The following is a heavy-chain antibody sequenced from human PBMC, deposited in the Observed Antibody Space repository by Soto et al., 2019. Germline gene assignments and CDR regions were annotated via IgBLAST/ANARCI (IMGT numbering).Heavy chain of an antibody. D-gene: IGHD3-10*01. CDR1: GFTFSSYA. J-gene: IGHJ5*02. V-gene: IGHV3-23*01. Sequence: GGSLRLSCAAPGFTFSSYAMSWVRQAPGKGLEWVSAISGSGGSTYYADSVKGRFTISRDNSKNTLYLQMNSLRAEDTAVYYCAKDGNMASMVRGVIKPLNVPDPWFDPWGQGTLVTVSS. CDR2: ISGSGGST. CDR3: AKDGNMASMVRGVIKPLNVPDPWFDP.